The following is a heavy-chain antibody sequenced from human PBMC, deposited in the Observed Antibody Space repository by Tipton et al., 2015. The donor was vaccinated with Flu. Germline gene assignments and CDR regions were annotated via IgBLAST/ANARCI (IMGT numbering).Heavy chain of an antibody. CDR2: IWYDGSNK. CDR1: GFTFSSYG. J-gene: IGHJ4*02. CDR3: ARDFDPITMVRGVIRPLGY. Sequence: TASGFTFSSYGMHWVRQAPGKGLEWVAVIWYDGSNKYYADSVKGRFTISRDNSKNTLYLQMNSLRAEDTAVYYCARDFDPITMVRGVIRPLGYWGQGTLVTVSS. V-gene: IGHV3-33*01. D-gene: IGHD3-10*01.